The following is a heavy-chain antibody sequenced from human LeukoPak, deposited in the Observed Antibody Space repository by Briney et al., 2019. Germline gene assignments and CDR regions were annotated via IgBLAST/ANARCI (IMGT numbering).Heavy chain of an antibody. Sequence: PGGSLRLSCAASGFTFSSYGMHWVRQAPGKGLEWLSYISDNGNTQYYSDSVKGRFTVSRDTAKNSLYLQMSSLSVEDTATYYCARGPVSSVRSLHFYYYMDVWGKGTTVTISS. CDR1: GFTFSSYG. V-gene: IGHV3-48*04. D-gene: IGHD3-10*01. CDR2: ISDNGNTQ. CDR3: ARGPVSSVRSLHFYYYMDV. J-gene: IGHJ6*03.